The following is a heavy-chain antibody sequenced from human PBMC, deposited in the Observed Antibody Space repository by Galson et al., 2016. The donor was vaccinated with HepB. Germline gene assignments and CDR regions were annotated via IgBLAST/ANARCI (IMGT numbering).Heavy chain of an antibody. D-gene: IGHD2-2*01. Sequence: SLRLSCAASGFSFSNYGMHWVRQAPGKGLEWVAVISYDGSNKYYADSVKGRLTISRDNSKNTLFLQMNSLRPEDTAVYYCARAYLLYCTSTSCYFDYWGQGTLVTVAS. J-gene: IGHJ4*02. CDR3: ARAYLLYCTSTSCYFDY. CDR1: GFSFSNYG. CDR2: ISYDGSNK. V-gene: IGHV3-30*03.